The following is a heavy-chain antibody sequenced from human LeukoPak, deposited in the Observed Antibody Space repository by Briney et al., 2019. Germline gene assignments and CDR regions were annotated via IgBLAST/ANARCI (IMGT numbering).Heavy chain of an antibody. CDR3: AELGITMIGGV. Sequence: GGSLRLSCAASGFTFNNYAMSWVRQAPGKGLKWVSAISSRGGSTYYADSVKGRFTISRDNSKNTLYLQVNSLRAEDTAVYYCAELGITMIGGVWGKGTTVTISS. CDR1: GFTFNNYA. V-gene: IGHV3-23*01. D-gene: IGHD3-10*02. CDR2: ISSRGGST. J-gene: IGHJ6*04.